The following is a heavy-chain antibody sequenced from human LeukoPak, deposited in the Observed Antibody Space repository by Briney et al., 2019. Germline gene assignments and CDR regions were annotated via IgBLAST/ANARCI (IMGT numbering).Heavy chain of an antibody. CDR3: AKDHFVYSSGYFDY. D-gene: IGHD3-22*01. J-gene: IGHJ4*02. CDR1: GFTFSGSA. V-gene: IGHV3-73*01. Sequence: GGSLRLSCAASGFTFSGSAMHWVRQASGKGLEWVGRIRSKANSYATAYAASVKGRFTISRDDSKNTAYLQMNSLRAEDTAVYYCAKDHFVYSSGYFDYWGQGTLVTVSS. CDR2: IRSKANSYAT.